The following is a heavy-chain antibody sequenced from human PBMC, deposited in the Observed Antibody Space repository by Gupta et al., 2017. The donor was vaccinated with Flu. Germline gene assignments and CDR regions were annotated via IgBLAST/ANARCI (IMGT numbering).Heavy chain of an antibody. Sequence: SQKFQGRVTMTTDTSTSTAYMELGSLRSDDTAVYYCATVALGVGFDWFDPWGQGTLVTVSS. D-gene: IGHD2-15*01. CDR3: ATVALGVGFDWFDP. V-gene: IGHV1-18*01. J-gene: IGHJ5*02.